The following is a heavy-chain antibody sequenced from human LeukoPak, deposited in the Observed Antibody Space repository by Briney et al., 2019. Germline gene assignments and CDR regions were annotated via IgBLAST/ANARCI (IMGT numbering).Heavy chain of an antibody. D-gene: IGHD1-26*01. CDR2: IYYSGST. V-gene: IGHV4-59*01. J-gene: IGHJ4*02. Sequence: SETLSLTCTVSGGSISNYYWNWIRQPPGKGLEWIGYIYYSGSTNYNPSLKSRVTFSLDTSKKQFSLKLSSVTAADTAVYYCARAGWELLSGYFDYWGQGTLVTVSS. CDR1: GGSISNYY. CDR3: ARAGWELLSGYFDY.